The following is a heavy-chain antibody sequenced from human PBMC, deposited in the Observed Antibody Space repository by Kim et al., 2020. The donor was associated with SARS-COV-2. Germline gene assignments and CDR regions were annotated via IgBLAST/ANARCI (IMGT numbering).Heavy chain of an antibody. D-gene: IGHD3-10*01. CDR1: GGSISSNSYY. V-gene: IGHV4-39*01. J-gene: IGHJ4*02. CDR3: AGLPRYNYGPRGLGEKPYFDY. Sequence: SETLSLTCTVSGGSISSNSYYWGWIRQRPRKGLEWIASIYYSGSSYYNPSLKSRVTISIDTSKNQFSLRLNSVTAADTTVYYCAGLPRYNYGPRGLGEKPYFDYWGQGILVTVSA. CDR2: IYYSGSS.